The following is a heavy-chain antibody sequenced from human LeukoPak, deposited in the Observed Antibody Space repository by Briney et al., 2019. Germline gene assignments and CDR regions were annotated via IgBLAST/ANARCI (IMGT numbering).Heavy chain of an antibody. J-gene: IGHJ6*02. CDR3: AKSIQRGYCSGGSCYPYYYGMDV. CDR1: GFTFSSYA. V-gene: IGHV3-23*01. D-gene: IGHD2-15*01. CDR2: ISGSGGCT. Sequence: GGSLRLSCAASGFTFSSYAMSWVRQAPGKGLEWVSAISGSGGCTYYADSVKGRFTISRDNSKNTLYLQMNSLRAEDTAVYYCAKSIQRGYCSGGSCYPYYYGMDVWGQGTTVTVSS.